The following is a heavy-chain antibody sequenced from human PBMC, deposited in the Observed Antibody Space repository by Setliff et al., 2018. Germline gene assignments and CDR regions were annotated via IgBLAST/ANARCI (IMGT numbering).Heavy chain of an antibody. CDR3: AREAGAVTVAGTGAFDL. CDR2: INWNGGST. V-gene: IGHV3-20*04. CDR1: GFTFDDFG. Sequence: PGGSLRLSCAASGFTFDDFGMSWVRQGPGKGLEWVSGINWNGGSTGYAGSVKGRFTISRENAKNSLYLQMNSLRAGDTAVYYCAREAGAVTVAGTGAFDLWGQGTMVTVSS. J-gene: IGHJ3*01. D-gene: IGHD6-19*01.